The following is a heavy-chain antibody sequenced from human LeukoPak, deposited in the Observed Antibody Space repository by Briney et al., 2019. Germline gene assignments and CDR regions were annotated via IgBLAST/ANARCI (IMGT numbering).Heavy chain of an antibody. CDR2: ISGSGVST. CDR3: AKGPGSMIVVIIDY. Sequence: GGSLRPSCAASGFTFSSYAMHWVRQAPGKGLEWVSAISGSGVSTYFADSVKGRFTISRDNSKNTLYLQMNSLRAEDTAVYYCAKGPGSMIVVIIDYWGQGTLVTVSS. D-gene: IGHD3-22*01. CDR1: GFTFSSYA. J-gene: IGHJ4*02. V-gene: IGHV3-23*01.